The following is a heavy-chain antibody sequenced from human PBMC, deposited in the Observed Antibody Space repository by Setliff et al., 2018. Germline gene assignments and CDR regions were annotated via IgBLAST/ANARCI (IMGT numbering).Heavy chain of an antibody. D-gene: IGHD2-15*01. V-gene: IGHV4-4*07. CDR3: ARDRVVVLAGRRGFYFDY. CDR2: LYTSGDT. CDR1: GGSISSHY. Sequence: ETLSLTCTVSGGSISSHYWTWIRQPAGKGLEWIGRLYTSGDTNYNPSLKSRVSMSLDTSKNQFSLKLSSVTAADTAVYYCARDRVVVLAGRRGFYFDYWGQGTLVTSPQ. J-gene: IGHJ4*02.